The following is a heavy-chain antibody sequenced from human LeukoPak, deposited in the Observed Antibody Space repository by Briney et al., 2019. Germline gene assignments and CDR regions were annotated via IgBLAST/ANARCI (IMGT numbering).Heavy chain of an antibody. CDR3: ARGLIGAVVVVTPREDAFDI. CDR2: INHSGST. CDR1: GGSFSGYY. J-gene: IGHJ3*02. D-gene: IGHD3-22*01. V-gene: IGHV4-34*01. Sequence: PSETLSLTCAVYGGSFSGYYWSWIRQPPGKGLEWIGEINHSGSTNYNPSLKSRVTISVDTSKNQFSLKLSSVTAADTAVYYCARGLIGAVVVVTPREDAFDIWGQGTMVTVSS.